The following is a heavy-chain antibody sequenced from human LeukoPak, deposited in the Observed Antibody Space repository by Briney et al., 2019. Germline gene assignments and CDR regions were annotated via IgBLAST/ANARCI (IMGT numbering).Heavy chain of an antibody. V-gene: IGHV4-59*08. CDR1: GGSINNYY. J-gene: IGHJ4*02. Sequence: SETLSLTCTVSGGSINNYYWSWIRQPPGKGLEWIGYIYSSGTTFYNPSLKSRVTISVDTSKNHFSLELSSVTAADMAVYYSARHDNVPVIRRGFDYWGQGALVTVSS. CDR3: ARHDNVPVIRRGFDY. D-gene: IGHD2-21*02. CDR2: IYSSGTT.